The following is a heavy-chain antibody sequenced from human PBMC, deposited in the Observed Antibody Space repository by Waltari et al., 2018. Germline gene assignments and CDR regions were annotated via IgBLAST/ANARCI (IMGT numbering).Heavy chain of an antibody. Sequence: EVQLVESGGGLVKPGGYLSISCAASGFTFSLFSMNWVRQAPGRGLEWVSTISSSGSYIYYADSVKGRFTISRDNAKNSVYLQMNSLRVDDTAVYYCTMAPDVPVRPTWGWGQGSLVTVSS. V-gene: IGHV3-21*06. CDR2: ISSSGSYI. CDR3: TMAPDVPVRPTWG. D-gene: IGHD7-27*01. CDR1: GFTFSLFS. J-gene: IGHJ4*02.